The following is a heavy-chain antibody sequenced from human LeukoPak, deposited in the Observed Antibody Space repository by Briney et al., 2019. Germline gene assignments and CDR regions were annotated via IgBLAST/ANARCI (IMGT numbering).Heavy chain of an antibody. CDR2: INPNSGGT. CDR3: ARVSPKGYYDSSGYYTY. J-gene: IGHJ4*02. Sequence: ASVKVSCKASGYTFTGYYMHWVRQVPGQGLEWMGRINPNSGGTNYAQKLQGRVTMTRDTSISTAYMELGRLRSDDTAVYYCARVSPKGYYDSSGYYTYWGQGTLVTVSS. CDR1: GYTFTGYY. V-gene: IGHV1-2*06. D-gene: IGHD3-22*01.